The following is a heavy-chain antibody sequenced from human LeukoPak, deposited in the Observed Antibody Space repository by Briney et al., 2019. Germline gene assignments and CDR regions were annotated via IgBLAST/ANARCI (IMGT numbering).Heavy chain of an antibody. CDR3: ARRYGGWGAFDI. CDR2: ISGDGRST. Sequence: GGSLRLSCAASEFTYSAYAMSWVRQAPGKGLEWVSTISGDGRSTFYAESVKGRFTISRDDSKTTLFLQMNSLRAEDTAIYYCARRYGGWGAFDIWGQGTVVTVSS. D-gene: IGHD4-23*01. CDR1: EFTYSAYA. V-gene: IGHV3-23*01. J-gene: IGHJ3*02.